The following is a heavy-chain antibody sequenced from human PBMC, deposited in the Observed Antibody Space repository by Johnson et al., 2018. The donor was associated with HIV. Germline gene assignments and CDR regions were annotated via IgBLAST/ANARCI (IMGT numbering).Heavy chain of an antibody. CDR1: GFTFSTYA. CDR2: ISYDGSNK. Sequence: QVQLVESGGGVVQPGRSLRLSCAASGFTFSTYAMHWVRQAPGKGLEWVALISYDGSNKYYADSVKGRFTISRDNSKNTLFLQMISRRAEDTAVYYCARERYGVGRNEAFEIWGQGTMVTVSS. D-gene: IGHD5-18*01. CDR3: ARERYGVGRNEAFEI. V-gene: IGHV3-30-3*01. J-gene: IGHJ3*02.